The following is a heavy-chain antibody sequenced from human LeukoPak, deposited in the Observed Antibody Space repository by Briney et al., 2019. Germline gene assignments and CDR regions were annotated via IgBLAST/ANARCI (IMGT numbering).Heavy chain of an antibody. D-gene: IGHD3-22*01. CDR2: ISWNSGSI. Sequence: GGSLRLSCAASGFTFDDYAMHWVRQAPGKGLEWVSGISWNSGSIGYADSVKGRFTISRDNAKNSLYLQMNSLRAEDTALYYCAKDTGYYYDSSNYLGYWGQGTLVTVSS. CDR1: GFTFDDYA. V-gene: IGHV3-9*01. CDR3: AKDTGYYYDSSNYLGY. J-gene: IGHJ4*02.